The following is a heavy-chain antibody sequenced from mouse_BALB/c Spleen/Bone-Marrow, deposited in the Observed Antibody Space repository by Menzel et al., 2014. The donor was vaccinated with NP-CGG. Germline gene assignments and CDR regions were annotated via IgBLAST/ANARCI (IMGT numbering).Heavy chain of an antibody. V-gene: IGHV1-80*01. J-gene: IGHJ2*01. Sequence: VQLQQSGAELVRPGSSVKISCKASGCPFSSYWMSWVKQRPGQGLEWIGQIYPGDGETNYNGKFKGNATLTADKSSGTAYMQLISLTSEDSAVYFCARKYGDYWGQGTTLTVSS. CDR2: IYPGDGET. CDR1: GCPFSSYW. CDR3: ARKYGDY. D-gene: IGHD2-10*02.